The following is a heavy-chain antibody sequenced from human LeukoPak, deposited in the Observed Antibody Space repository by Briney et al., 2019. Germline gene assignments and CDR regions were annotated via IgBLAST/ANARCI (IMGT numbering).Heavy chain of an antibody. Sequence: PGGSLRLSCAASGFTFSSYWMSWIRQPPGEGLEWIGYIYYSGSTNYNPSLKSRVTISVDTSKNQFSLKLSSVTAADTAVYYCARGRGSGWYRGYYYFDYWGQGTLVTVSS. J-gene: IGHJ4*02. V-gene: IGHV4-59*13. CDR3: ARGRGSGWYRGYYYFDY. CDR1: GFTFSSYW. D-gene: IGHD6-19*01. CDR2: IYYSGST.